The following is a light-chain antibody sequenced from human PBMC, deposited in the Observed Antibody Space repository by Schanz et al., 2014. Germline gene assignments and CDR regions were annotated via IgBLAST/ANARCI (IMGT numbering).Light chain of an antibody. CDR2: DVS. J-gene: IGLJ3*02. Sequence: QSALTQPRSVSGSPGQSVTISCTGTSSDVGGYNYVSWYQQHPGKAPKLMIYDVSKRPSGVPDRFSGSKSGNTASLTISGLQAEDEGDYYCCSYTSSSTLVFGGGTKLTVL. CDR3: CSYTSSSTLV. CDR1: SSDVGGYNY. V-gene: IGLV2-11*01.